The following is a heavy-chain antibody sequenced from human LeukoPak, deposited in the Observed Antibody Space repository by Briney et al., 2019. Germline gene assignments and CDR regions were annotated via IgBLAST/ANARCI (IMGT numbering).Heavy chain of an antibody. CDR3: AREKGTLIRAMAFEM. CDR1: GFRFSSHW. V-gene: IGHV3-7*01. J-gene: IGHJ3*02. D-gene: IGHD3-10*01. CDR2: INQDGGTK. Sequence: PGGSLRLSCAASGFRFSSHWMSWVGHTPGKGLEWVANINQDGGTKYYRDFAKGRFTISRDNAQNSLYLQINSLRAEDTAVYYCAREKGTLIRAMAFEMWGQGTMVTVSS.